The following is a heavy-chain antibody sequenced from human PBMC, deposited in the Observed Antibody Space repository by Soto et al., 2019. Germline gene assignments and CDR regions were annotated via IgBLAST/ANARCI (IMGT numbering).Heavy chain of an antibody. CDR3: AHGRTSVKTISFEY. CDR1: GLAFSTTDRA. Sequence: QITVKESGPALVKPTQTLTLTCTFSGLAFSTTDRAVGWIRQSPGKALDWLALIDGYDNKRYSPSLKNRLTIACGTSKHQVVLTMTDMDPLATSTYSCAHGRTSVKTISFEYWGQGTLVTVSA. J-gene: IGHJ4*02. V-gene: IGHV2-5*01. D-gene: IGHD1-1*01. CDR2: IDGYDNK.